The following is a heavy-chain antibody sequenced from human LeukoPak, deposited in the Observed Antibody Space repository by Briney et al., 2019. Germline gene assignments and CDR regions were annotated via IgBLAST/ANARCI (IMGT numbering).Heavy chain of an antibody. CDR1: GFTFSDYY. J-gene: IGHJ6*02. D-gene: IGHD2-2*02. CDR2: ISSSGSTI. CDR3: ASPLPAAIGDYDMDV. V-gene: IGHV3-11*01. Sequence: IPGGSLRLSCAASGFTFSDYYMSWIRQAPGNGLEWVSYISSSGSTIYYADSVKGRFTISRDNAKNSLYLQMNSLRAEDTAVYYCASPLPAAIGDYDMDVWGQGTTVTVSS.